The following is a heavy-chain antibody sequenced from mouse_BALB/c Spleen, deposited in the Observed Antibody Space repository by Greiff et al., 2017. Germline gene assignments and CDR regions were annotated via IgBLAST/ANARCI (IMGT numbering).Heavy chain of an antibody. Sequence: VKLQESGAELVKPGASVKLSCKASGYTFTSYYMYWVKQRPGQGLEWIGEINPSNGGTNFNEKFKSKATLTVDKSSSTAYMQLSSLTSEDSAVYYCTRSNLGRVFAYWGQGTLVTVSA. D-gene: IGHD4-1*01. CDR3: TRSNLGRVFAY. CDR2: INPSNGGT. J-gene: IGHJ3*01. CDR1: GYTFTSYY. V-gene: IGHV1S81*02.